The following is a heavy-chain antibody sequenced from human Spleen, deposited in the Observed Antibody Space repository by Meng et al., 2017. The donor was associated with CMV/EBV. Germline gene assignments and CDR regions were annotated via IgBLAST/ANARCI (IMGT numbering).Heavy chain of an antibody. Sequence: GESLKISCAASGFTVGSNYVGWVRQAPGKGLEWVSVIYTYGTIYYSDSVKGRFTISRDNSKNTLYLQIDNLRPEDTALYYCAIYGGRVGYFDNWGQGTMVTVSS. CDR2: IYTYGTI. CDR1: GFTVGSNY. J-gene: IGHJ3*02. D-gene: IGHD4-23*01. CDR3: AIYGGRVGYFDN. V-gene: IGHV3-53*05.